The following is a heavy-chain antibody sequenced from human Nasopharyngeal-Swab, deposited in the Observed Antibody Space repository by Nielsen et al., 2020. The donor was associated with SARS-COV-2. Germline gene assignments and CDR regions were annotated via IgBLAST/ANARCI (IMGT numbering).Heavy chain of an antibody. D-gene: IGHD2-2*03. V-gene: IGHV3-23*01. CDR3: AMAMDFALDY. Sequence: GESLKTSCAASGLTFSSYAMSWVRQAPGKGLEWVSAISGSGGSTYYADSVKGRFTISRDNSKNTLYLQMNSLRAEDTAVYYCAMAMDFALDYWGQGTLVTVSS. J-gene: IGHJ4*02. CDR2: ISGSGGST. CDR1: GLTFSSYA.